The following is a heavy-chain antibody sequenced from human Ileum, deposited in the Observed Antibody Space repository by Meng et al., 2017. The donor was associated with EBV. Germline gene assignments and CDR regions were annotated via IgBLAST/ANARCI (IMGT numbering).Heavy chain of an antibody. CDR3: ARWAFIYSYGFDH. V-gene: IGHV4-4*02. D-gene: IGHD5-18*01. Sequence: PLHEVGPRLVNPSGTPSLTCAVSGASLTESNSWSWVRQTPGKGLEWIGEIYHSGGTNYNPSLKSRVTISVDKSKNQISLKLNSVTAADTAVYYCARWAFIYSYGFDHWGQGTLVTVSS. CDR1: GASLTESNS. J-gene: IGHJ4*02. CDR2: IYHSGGT.